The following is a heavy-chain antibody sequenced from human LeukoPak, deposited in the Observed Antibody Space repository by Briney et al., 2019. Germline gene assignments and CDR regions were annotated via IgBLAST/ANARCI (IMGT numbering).Heavy chain of an antibody. J-gene: IGHJ6*03. CDR2: ISGSGGST. CDR3: AKDSVFYYYYYMDV. V-gene: IGHV3-23*01. CDR1: GFTFSSYG. Sequence: PGGSLRLSCAASGFTFSSYGMSWVRQAPGKGLEWVSAISGSGGSTYYADSVKGRFTISRDNSKNTLYLQMNSLRAEDTAVYYCAKDSVFYYYYYMDVWGKGTTVTVSS.